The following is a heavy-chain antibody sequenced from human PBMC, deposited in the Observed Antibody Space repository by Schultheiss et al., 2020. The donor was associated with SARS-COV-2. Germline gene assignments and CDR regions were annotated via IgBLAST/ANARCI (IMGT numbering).Heavy chain of an antibody. Sequence: GGSLRLSCAASGFTFSSYAMSWVRQAPGKGLEWVSAISGSGGSTYYADSVKGRFTISRDNSKNQLYLQRNSLRAEDTAVYYCAVYGSGTEIKIDYWGKGTLVTVAS. CDR3: AVYGSGTEIKIDY. CDR2: ISGSGGST. V-gene: IGHV3-23*01. J-gene: IGHJ4*02. CDR1: GFTFSSYA. D-gene: IGHD3-10*01.